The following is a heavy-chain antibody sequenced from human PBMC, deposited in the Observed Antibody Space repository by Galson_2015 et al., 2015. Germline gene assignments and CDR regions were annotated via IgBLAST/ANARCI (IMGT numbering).Heavy chain of an antibody. D-gene: IGHD6-19*01. CDR1: GDSVSSHSAA. J-gene: IGHJ4*02. Sequence: CAISGDSVSSHSAAWNWIRQSPSRGLEWLGRTYYRSKWYNDYAVSVKSRITINPDTSKNQFSLQLNSVTPEDTAVYYCARVDIAVAGTPSGDSWGPGTLVTVSS. V-gene: IGHV6-1*01. CDR2: TYYRSKWYN. CDR3: ARVDIAVAGTPSGDS.